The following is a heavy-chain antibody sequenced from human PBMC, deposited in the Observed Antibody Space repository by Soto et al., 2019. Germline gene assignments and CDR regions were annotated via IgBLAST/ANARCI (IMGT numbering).Heavy chain of an antibody. CDR1: GYTFTGYY. CDR2: INPNSGGT. D-gene: IGHD3-10*01. Sequence: ASVKVSCKASGYTFTGYYMHWERQAPGQGLEWMGWINPNSGGTNYAQKFQGWVTMTRDTSISTAYMELSRLRSDDTAVYYCARGRTYGSGSYDAVDIWGQGTMVTVSS. J-gene: IGHJ3*02. CDR3: ARGRTYGSGSYDAVDI. V-gene: IGHV1-2*04.